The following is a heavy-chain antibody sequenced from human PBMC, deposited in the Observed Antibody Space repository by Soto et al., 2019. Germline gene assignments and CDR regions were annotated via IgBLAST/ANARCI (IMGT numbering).Heavy chain of an antibody. CDR3: ARGTVTSGRWFGP. Sequence: QVHLVQSGTEVKEPGASVKVSCKASASTFTGYTINWVRQAPGQGLEWMGWISTFHGNTKYAGNFEGRGTMTTNKSTTTAYMELTSLTFDDTAVYFCARGTVTSGRWFGPWGQGTLVSVSS. CDR2: ISTFHGNT. D-gene: IGHD4-17*01. J-gene: IGHJ5*02. CDR1: ASTFTGYT. V-gene: IGHV1-18*04.